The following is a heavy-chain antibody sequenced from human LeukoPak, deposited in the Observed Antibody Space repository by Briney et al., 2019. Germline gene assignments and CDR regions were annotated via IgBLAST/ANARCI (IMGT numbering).Heavy chain of an antibody. CDR1: GYTFTSYE. V-gene: IGHV1-69*13. CDR3: ARVGERFAGLYNWFDP. Sequence: ASVKVSCKASGYTFTSYEINWVRQATGQGLEWMGGIIPIFGTANYAQKFQGRVTITADESTSTAYMELSSLRSEDTAVYYCARVGERFAGLYNWFDPWGQGTLVTVSS. J-gene: IGHJ5*02. CDR2: IIPIFGTA. D-gene: IGHD3-10*01.